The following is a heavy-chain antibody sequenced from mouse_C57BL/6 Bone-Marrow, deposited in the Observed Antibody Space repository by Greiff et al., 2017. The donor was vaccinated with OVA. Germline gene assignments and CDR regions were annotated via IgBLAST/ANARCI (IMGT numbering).Heavy chain of an antibody. V-gene: IGHV1-81*01. Sequence: ESGAELARPGASVKLSCKASGYTFTSYGISWVKQRTGQGLEWIGEIYPRSGNTYYNEKFKGKATLTADKSSSTAYMELRSLTSEDSAVYFCARERSYYYGSSPYYAMDYWGQGTSVTVSS. CDR2: IYPRSGNT. D-gene: IGHD1-1*01. J-gene: IGHJ4*01. CDR3: ARERSYYYGSSPYYAMDY. CDR1: GYTFTSYG.